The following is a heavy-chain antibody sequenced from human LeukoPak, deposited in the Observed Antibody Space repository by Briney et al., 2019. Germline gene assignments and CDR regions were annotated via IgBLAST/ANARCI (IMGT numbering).Heavy chain of an antibody. V-gene: IGHV3-21*01. D-gene: IGHD3-10*01. J-gene: IGHJ6*03. CDR1: GFTFSSYS. CDR2: ISISSSYI. Sequence: PGGSLRLSCAASGFTFSSYSMNWVRQAPGKGLEWVSSISISSSYIYYADSVKGRFTISRDNAKNSLYLQMNSLRAEDTAVYYCAREGFYYGSGSYAYYMDVWGKGTTVTVSS. CDR3: AREGFYYGSGSYAYYMDV.